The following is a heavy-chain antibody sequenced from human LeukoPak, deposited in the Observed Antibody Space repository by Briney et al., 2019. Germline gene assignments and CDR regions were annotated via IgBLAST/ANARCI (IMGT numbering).Heavy chain of an antibody. CDR3: AKTKLENYYYHGMDV. CDR2: ISWNSGSI. CDR1: GFTFDDYA. J-gene: IGHJ6*02. V-gene: IGHV3-9*01. Sequence: GGSLRLSCAASGFTFDDYAMHWVRQAPGKGLEWVSGISWNSGSIGYADSVKGRFTISRDNAKNSLYLQMNSLRAEDTALYYCAKTKLENYYYHGMDVWGQGTTVTVSS. D-gene: IGHD1-1*01.